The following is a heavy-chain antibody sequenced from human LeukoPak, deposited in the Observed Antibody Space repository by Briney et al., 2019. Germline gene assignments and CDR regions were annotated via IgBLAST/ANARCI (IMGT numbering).Heavy chain of an antibody. CDR2: ISSSSSYI. V-gene: IGHV3-21*01. CDR1: GFTFSSYS. Sequence: GGSLRLSCTASGFTFSSYSMNWVRQAPGKGLEWVSSISSSSSYIYYADSVKGRFTISRDNAKNSLYLQMNSLRAEDTAVYYCARDQKFQALDYWGQGTLVTVSS. J-gene: IGHJ4*02. CDR3: ARDQKFQALDY.